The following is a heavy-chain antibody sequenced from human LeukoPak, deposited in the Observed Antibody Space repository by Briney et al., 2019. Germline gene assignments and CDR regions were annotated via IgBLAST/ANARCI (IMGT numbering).Heavy chain of an antibody. V-gene: IGHV3-53*01. Sequence: PGGSLRLSCAASGFTFSSYSMNWVRQAPGKGLEWVSVIYNSGVTDYVDSVKGRFTISRDHFKSTLYLQMKNLRVEDTAVYYCARGVTMVRGVRWGAFDIWGQGTQVTVSS. CDR2: IYNSGVT. CDR3: ARGVTMVRGVRWGAFDI. D-gene: IGHD3-10*01. J-gene: IGHJ3*02. CDR1: GFTFSSYS.